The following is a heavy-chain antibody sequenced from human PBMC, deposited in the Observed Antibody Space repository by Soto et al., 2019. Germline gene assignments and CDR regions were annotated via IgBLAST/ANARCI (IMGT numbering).Heavy chain of an antibody. CDR2: ISGSCDST. CDR3: ARRGSGSYYDF. D-gene: IGHD1-26*01. V-gene: IGHV3-23*01. Sequence: EVQLLESGGGLVQPGGSLRLSCAASGFTFSSYAMRWGCQAPVKGLEWVSAISGSCDSTYYADSVKVRFTTSRDNSKNTLYLQMNSMRAVDTAVYYCARRGSGSYYDFGGQGTLVTVSS. CDR1: GFTFSSYA. J-gene: IGHJ4*02.